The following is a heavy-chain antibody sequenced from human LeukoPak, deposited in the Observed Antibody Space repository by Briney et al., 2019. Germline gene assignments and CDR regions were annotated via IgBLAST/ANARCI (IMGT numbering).Heavy chain of an antibody. J-gene: IGHJ6*02. CDR1: GGSINTYY. CDR2: IYYSGST. V-gene: IGHV4-59*08. Sequence: SETLSLTCTVSGGSINTYYWSWIRQPPGKGLEWIGYIYYSGSTNYNPSLKGRVTISVDTSKNQFSLKLSSVTAADTAVYYCARHHSKFWNYGMDVWGQGTTVTVSS. CDR3: ARHHSKFWNYGMDV. D-gene: IGHD3-3*01.